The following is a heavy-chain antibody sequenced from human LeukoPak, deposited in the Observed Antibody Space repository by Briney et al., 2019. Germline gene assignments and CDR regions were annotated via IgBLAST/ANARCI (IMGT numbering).Heavy chain of an antibody. CDR3: ARLDYYDSSGPGGPFDY. V-gene: IGHV1-18*01. Sequence: GASVKVSCKASGYTFTSYGIAGVRQAPGQGLEWRGWITVYNGNTNYAQKLQGRVTMTTDTSTSTAYMELRSLRSDDTAVYYCARLDYYDSSGPGGPFDYWGQGTLVTVSS. CDR2: ITVYNGNT. D-gene: IGHD3-22*01. J-gene: IGHJ4*02. CDR1: GYTFTSYG.